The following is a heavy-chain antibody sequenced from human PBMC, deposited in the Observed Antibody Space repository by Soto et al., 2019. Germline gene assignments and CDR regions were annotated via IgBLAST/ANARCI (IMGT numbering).Heavy chain of an antibody. Sequence: PGGSLRLSCAASGFTFSSYGMHWVRQAPGKGLEWVAVISYDGSNKYYADSVKGRFTISRDNSKNTLYLQMNSLRAEDTAVYYCAKDLRFGYYYDSSGPFDYWGQGTLVTVSS. CDR2: ISYDGSNK. CDR1: GFTFSSYG. J-gene: IGHJ4*02. CDR3: AKDLRFGYYYDSSGPFDY. V-gene: IGHV3-30*18. D-gene: IGHD3-22*01.